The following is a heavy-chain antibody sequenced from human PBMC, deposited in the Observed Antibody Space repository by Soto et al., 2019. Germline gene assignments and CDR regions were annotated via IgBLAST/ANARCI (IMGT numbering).Heavy chain of an antibody. Sequence: PLLLLSVKCSVSDVSISNYYWNRIRQPPGKGLEWIGYIYYSGSTNYNPSLKSRVTISVDTSKNQFPLKLSSVTAADTAVYYCARDSIAVAGTFDYWGQGTLVTVSS. J-gene: IGHJ4*02. CDR2: IYYSGST. CDR3: ARDSIAVAGTFDY. D-gene: IGHD6-19*01. CDR1: DVSISNYY. V-gene: IGHV4-59*01.